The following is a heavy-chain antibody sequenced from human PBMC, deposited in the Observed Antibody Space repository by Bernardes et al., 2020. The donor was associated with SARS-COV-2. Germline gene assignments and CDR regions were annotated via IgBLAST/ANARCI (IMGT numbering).Heavy chain of an antibody. D-gene: IGHD4-17*01. CDR1: GFNFRSYG. V-gene: IGHV3-30*03. CDR2: ISYDGSNK. J-gene: IGHJ5*02. CDR3: VRHSSMTTVALDP. Sequence: GGSLRLSCAASGFNFRSYGMHWVRQAPGNGLEWVAVISYDGSNKYYADSVKGRFTISRDNSKNTLYLEMNSLRAEDTAVYYCVRHSSMTTVALDPWGQGTLVTVSS.